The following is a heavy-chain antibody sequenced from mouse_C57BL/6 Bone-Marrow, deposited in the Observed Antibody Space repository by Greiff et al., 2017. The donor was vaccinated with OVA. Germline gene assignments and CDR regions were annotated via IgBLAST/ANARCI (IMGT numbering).Heavy chain of an antibody. J-gene: IGHJ3*01. D-gene: IGHD2-4*01. V-gene: IGHV1-50*01. Sequence: QVQLQPPGAELVKPGASVKLSCQASGYTFTSYWLQWVKQRPGQGLEWLGELDPSGSYTTYNQKFKGKATLTVDTSSSTAYMQLSSLTSEDSAVYYCARGGDYDYDGFADWGQGTLVTVSA. CDR3: ARGGDYDYDGFAD. CDR1: GYTFTSYW. CDR2: LDPSGSYT.